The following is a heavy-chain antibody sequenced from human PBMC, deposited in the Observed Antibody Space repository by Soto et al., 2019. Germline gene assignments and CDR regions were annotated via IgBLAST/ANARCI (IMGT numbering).Heavy chain of an antibody. CDR2: IIPIFGTA. CDR3: AREVPQFALGMDV. Sequence: SVKVSCKASGGTFSSYAISWVRQAPGQGLEWMGGIIPIFGTANYAQKSQGRVTITADKSTSTAYMELSSLRSEDTAMYYCAREVPQFALGMDVWGQGTTVTVSS. V-gene: IGHV1-69*06. CDR1: GGTFSSYA. D-gene: IGHD3-10*01. J-gene: IGHJ6*02.